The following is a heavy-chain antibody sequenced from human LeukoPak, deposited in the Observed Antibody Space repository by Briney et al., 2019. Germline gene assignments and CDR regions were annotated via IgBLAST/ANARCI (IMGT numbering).Heavy chain of an antibody. J-gene: IGHJ6*03. V-gene: IGHV3-23*01. CDR1: GFTFSSYA. Sequence: GGSLRLSCAASGFTFSSYAMSWVRQAPGKGLDWVSGISGSGGSTYYADSVKGRFTISRDNSKNTLYLQMNSLRAEDTAVYYCARGPGGGTVAATYCYYYYMDVWGKGTTVTISS. CDR3: ARGPGGGTVAATYCYYYYMDV. D-gene: IGHD2-15*01. CDR2: ISGSGGST.